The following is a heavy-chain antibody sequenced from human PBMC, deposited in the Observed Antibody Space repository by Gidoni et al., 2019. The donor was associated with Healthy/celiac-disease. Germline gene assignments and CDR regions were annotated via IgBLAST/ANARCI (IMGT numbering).Heavy chain of an antibody. CDR3: AKVKSRVAASSPFDY. D-gene: IGHD6-6*01. V-gene: IGHV3-30*18. Sequence: QVQLVESGGGVVQPGRSLRLSCAASGFTFSSYGMHWVRQAPGKGLEWVAVISYDGSNKYYADSVKGRFTISRDNPKNTLYLQMNSLRAEDTAVYYCAKVKSRVAASSPFDYWGQGTLVTVSS. CDR1: GFTFSSYG. CDR2: ISYDGSNK. J-gene: IGHJ4*02.